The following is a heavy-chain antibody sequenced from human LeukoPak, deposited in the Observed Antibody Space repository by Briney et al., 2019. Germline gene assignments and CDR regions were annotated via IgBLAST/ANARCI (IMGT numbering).Heavy chain of an antibody. CDR2: IYTSGST. D-gene: IGHD6-6*01. V-gene: IGHV4-4*09. CDR1: GGSVSSYY. J-gene: IGHJ4*02. CDR3: ARLLGRIAARLRYFDY. Sequence: PSETLSLTCTVSGGSVSSYYWSWIRQPPGKGLEWIGYIYTSGSTNYNPSLKSRVTISVDTSKNQFSLKLSSVTAADTAVYYCARLLGRIAARLRYFDYWGQGTLVTVSS.